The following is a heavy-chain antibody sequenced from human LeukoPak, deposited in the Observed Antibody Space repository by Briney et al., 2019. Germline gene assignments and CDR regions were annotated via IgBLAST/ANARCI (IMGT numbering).Heavy chain of an antibody. Sequence: SQTLSLTCTVSGGSISSGSYYWSWIRQPAGKGLEWIVRIYTSGSTNYNPSLKSRVTISVDTSKNQFSLKLSSVTAADTAVYYCAAAGGASYYYYGMDVWGQGTTVTVS. CDR3: AAAGGASYYYYGMDV. J-gene: IGHJ6*02. CDR1: GGSISSGSYY. CDR2: IYTSGST. D-gene: IGHD6-13*01. V-gene: IGHV4-61*02.